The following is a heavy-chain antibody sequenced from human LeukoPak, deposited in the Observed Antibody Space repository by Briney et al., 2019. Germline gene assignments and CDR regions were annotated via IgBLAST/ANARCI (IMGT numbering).Heavy chain of an antibody. D-gene: IGHD2-15*01. Sequence: SVKVSCKASGGTFSSYAISWVRQAPGQGLEWMGRIIPIFGIANYAQKFQGRVTITADKSTSTAYMELSSLRSEDTAVYYCATRHCSGGSCYSNYYYGMDVWGQGTTVTVSS. CDR1: GGTFSSYA. CDR2: IIPIFGIA. J-gene: IGHJ6*02. V-gene: IGHV1-69*04. CDR3: ATRHCSGGSCYSNYYYGMDV.